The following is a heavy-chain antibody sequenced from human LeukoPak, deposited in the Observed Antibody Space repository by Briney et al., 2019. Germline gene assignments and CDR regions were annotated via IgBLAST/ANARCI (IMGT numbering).Heavy chain of an antibody. D-gene: IGHD4-23*01. CDR2: IYYSGST. CDR3: ARSVVTLYWYFDL. Sequence: SETLSLTCTVSGGSISGYYYNWIRQPPGKGLEWIGYIYYSGSTNYNPSLKSRVTISLDTSKNQFSLKLSSVTTADTAVYCCARSVVTLYWYFDLWGRGTLVTVSS. V-gene: IGHV4-59*01. CDR1: GGSISGYY. J-gene: IGHJ2*01.